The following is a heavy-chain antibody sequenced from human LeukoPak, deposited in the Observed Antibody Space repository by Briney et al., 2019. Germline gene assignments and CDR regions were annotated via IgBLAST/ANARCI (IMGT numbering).Heavy chain of an antibody. V-gene: IGHV1-8*01. J-gene: IGHJ6*02. CDR2: MNPNSGNT. Sequence: ASVKVSFKASGYTFTSYDINWVRQATGQGLEWMGWMNPNSGNTGYAQKFQGRVTMTRNTSISTAYMELSSLRSEDTAVYYCARALPRDYDFWSGYSSYYYYYGMDVWGQGTTVTVSS. CDR1: GYTFTSYD. D-gene: IGHD3-3*01. CDR3: ARALPRDYDFWSGYSSYYYYYGMDV.